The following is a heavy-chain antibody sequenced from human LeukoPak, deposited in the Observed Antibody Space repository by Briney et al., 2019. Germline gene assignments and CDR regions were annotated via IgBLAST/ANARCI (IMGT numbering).Heavy chain of an antibody. J-gene: IGHJ3*02. Sequence: GGSLRLSCAASGFTFSSYAMHWVRQAPGKGLEWVAVISYDGSNKYYADSVKGRFTISRDNSKNTLYLQMNSLRAEDTAVYYCAKDSGHSTDAFDIWGQGTMVTVSS. CDR2: ISYDGSNK. CDR3: AKDSGHSTDAFDI. CDR1: GFTFSSYA. V-gene: IGHV3-30*04. D-gene: IGHD6-19*01.